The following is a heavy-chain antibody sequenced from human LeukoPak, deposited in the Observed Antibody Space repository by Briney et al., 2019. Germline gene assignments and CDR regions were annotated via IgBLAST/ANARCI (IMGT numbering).Heavy chain of an antibody. CDR1: GFTFRDYW. CDR2: IKQDGSEK. Sequence: PGGSLRLSCAASGFTFRDYWMTWVRQAPGKGLEWVANIKQDGSEKYYVDSVKGRFTISRDNAKNSLGLQMNSLRAEDTAVYYCARDSYWATVTPFDYWGQGTLVTVSS. V-gene: IGHV3-7*01. CDR3: ARDSYWATVTPFDY. D-gene: IGHD4-11*01. J-gene: IGHJ4*02.